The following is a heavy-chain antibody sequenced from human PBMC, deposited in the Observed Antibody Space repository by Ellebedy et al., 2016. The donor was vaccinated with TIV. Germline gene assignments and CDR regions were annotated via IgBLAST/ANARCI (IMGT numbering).Heavy chain of an antibody. J-gene: IGHJ4*02. Sequence: GESLKISCTASGFTFSNYWMTWDRQAPGKGLEWVANIKQDGSEKYYVDSVKGRFSISRDNAKNSLYVQMNSLTDEDTAVYYCARDQWLGRAYYFDSWGQGTLVTVSS. CDR2: IKQDGSEK. CDR1: GFTFSNYW. CDR3: ARDQWLGRAYYFDS. V-gene: IGHV3-7*01. D-gene: IGHD6-19*01.